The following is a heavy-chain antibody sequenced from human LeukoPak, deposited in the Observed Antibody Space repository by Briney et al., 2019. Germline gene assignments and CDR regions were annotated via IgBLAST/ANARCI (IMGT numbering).Heavy chain of an antibody. CDR2: IKSKTDGGTT. J-gene: IGHJ4*02. CDR3: TTDTGWSYFDY. D-gene: IGHD6-19*01. V-gene: IGHV3-15*01. Sequence: GGSLRLSCAAPGFTFSNAWMSWVRQAPGKGLEWVGRIKSKTDGGTTDYAAPVKGRFTISRDDSKNTLYLQMNSLKTEDTAVYYCTTDTGWSYFDYWGQGTLVTVSS. CDR1: GFTFSNAW.